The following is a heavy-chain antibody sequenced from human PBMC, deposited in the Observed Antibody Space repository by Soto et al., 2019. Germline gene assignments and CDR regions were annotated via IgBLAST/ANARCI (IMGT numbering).Heavy chain of an antibody. CDR1: GFTFSSYG. D-gene: IGHD2-15*01. J-gene: IGHJ4*02. CDR2: ISYDGSNK. Sequence: GGSLRLSCAASGFTFSSYGMHWVRQAPGKGLEWVAVISYDGSNKYYADSVKGRFTISRDNSKNTLYLQMNSLRAEDTAVYYCAKVANCSGGSCYAAIDYWGQGTLVTVSS. CDR3: AKVANCSGGSCYAAIDY. V-gene: IGHV3-30*18.